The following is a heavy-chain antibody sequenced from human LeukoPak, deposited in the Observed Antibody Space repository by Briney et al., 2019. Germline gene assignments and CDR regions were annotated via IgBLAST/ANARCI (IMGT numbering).Heavy chain of an antibody. CDR3: ARDAIVGATYFDY. D-gene: IGHD1-26*01. CDR2: IYTSGST. Sequence: PSETLSLTCTVSGGSISSGSYYWSWIRQPAGKGLEWIGRIYTSGSTNYNPSLKSRVTISVDTSKNQFSLKLSSVTAADTAVYYCARDAIVGATYFDYWGQGTPVTVSS. V-gene: IGHV4-61*02. J-gene: IGHJ4*02. CDR1: GGSISSGSYY.